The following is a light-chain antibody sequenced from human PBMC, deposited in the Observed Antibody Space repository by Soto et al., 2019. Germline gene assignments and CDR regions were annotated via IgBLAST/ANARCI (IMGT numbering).Light chain of an antibody. CDR1: SSVVGGYNS. CDR3: SSYAGSNTWV. Sequence: QSALTQPPSASGSPGQSVTISCTGTSSVVGGYNSVSWYQQHPGKAPKLMIYEVSKRPSGVPDRFSGSKSGNTASLTVSGLQAEDEADYYCSSYAGSNTWVFGGGTQLTVL. J-gene: IGLJ3*02. CDR2: EVS. V-gene: IGLV2-8*01.